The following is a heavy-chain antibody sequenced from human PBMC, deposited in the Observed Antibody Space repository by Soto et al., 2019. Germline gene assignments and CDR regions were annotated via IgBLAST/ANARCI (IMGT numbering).Heavy chain of an antibody. CDR2: ISYDGSNK. V-gene: IGHV3-30*18. Sequence: QVQLVESGGGVVQPGRSLRLSCAASGFTFSSYGMHWVRQAPGKGLEWVAVISYDGSNKYYADSVKGRFTISRDNSKNTLYLQMNSLRAEDTAVYYCAKDYDFWSGYFPEYWGQGTLVTVSS. J-gene: IGHJ4*02. D-gene: IGHD3-3*01. CDR1: GFTFSSYG. CDR3: AKDYDFWSGYFPEY.